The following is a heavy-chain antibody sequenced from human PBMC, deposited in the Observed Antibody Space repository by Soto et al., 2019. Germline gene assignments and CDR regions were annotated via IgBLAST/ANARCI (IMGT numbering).Heavy chain of an antibody. D-gene: IGHD2-2*01. CDR2: INAGNGNT. Sequence: QVQLVQSGAEVKKPGASVKVSCKASGYTFTSYAMHWVRQAPGQRLEWMGWINAGNGNTKYSQKLQGRVTITRDTSASTAYMELSSLRSEDTAVYYCASGRRCSSTSCYASYNWFDPWGQGTLVTVSS. CDR3: ASGRRCSSTSCYASYNWFDP. CDR1: GYTFTSYA. J-gene: IGHJ5*02. V-gene: IGHV1-3*01.